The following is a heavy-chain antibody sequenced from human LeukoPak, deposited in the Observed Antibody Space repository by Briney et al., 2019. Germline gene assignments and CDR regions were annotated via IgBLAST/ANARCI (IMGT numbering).Heavy chain of an antibody. V-gene: IGHV4-38-2*02. CDR3: ARTYDSSGYYPGFFLI. D-gene: IGHD3-22*01. CDR1: GYSISSGYY. Sequence: SETLSLTCTVSGYSISSGYYWSWIRQPPGKGLEWIGSIYHSGSTYYNPSLKSRVTISVDTSKNQFSLKLSSVTAADTAVYYCARTYDSSGYYPGFFLIWGQGTLVTVSS. J-gene: IGHJ4*02. CDR2: IYHSGST.